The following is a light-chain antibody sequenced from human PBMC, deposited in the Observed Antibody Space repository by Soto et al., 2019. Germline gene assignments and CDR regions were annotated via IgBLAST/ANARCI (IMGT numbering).Light chain of an antibody. CDR1: SXDVGGYNY. Sequence: QSVLTQPASVSGSAGQSITISCTGTSXDVGGYNYVSWYQHHPGKAPKLMIYEVSSRPSGVSYRFSGSKSGYTASLTISGLQAEDEADYYCSSYTSTSTLLIFGTGTKITVL. CDR2: EVS. J-gene: IGLJ1*01. V-gene: IGLV2-14*01. CDR3: SSYTSTSTLLI.